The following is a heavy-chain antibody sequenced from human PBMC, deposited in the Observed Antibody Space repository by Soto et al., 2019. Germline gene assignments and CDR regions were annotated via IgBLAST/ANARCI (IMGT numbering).Heavy chain of an antibody. D-gene: IGHD6-6*01. CDR2: ISGSGSST. CDR1: GFVFSNYA. J-gene: IGHJ4*02. V-gene: IGHV3-23*01. Sequence: GGSLRLSCAASGFVFSNYAMSWVRQAPGKGLEWVSFISGSGSSTYYADSVKGRFTISRGNSKNTLYLQMNSLRAEDAAVYYCVREASSSGLHLDHWGRGTLVTVSS. CDR3: VREASSSGLHLDH.